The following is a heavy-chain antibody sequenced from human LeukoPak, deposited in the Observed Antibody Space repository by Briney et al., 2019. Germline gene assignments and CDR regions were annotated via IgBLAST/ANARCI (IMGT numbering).Heavy chain of an antibody. J-gene: IGHJ5*02. CDR2: IYPGDSDT. V-gene: IGHV5-51*01. D-gene: IGHD2-15*01. CDR1: GYSFTSYW. CDR3: ARGGVVVVAATQGRRPNWFDP. Sequence: GESLKISCKGSGYSFTSYWIGWVRQMPGKGLEWMGIIYPGDSDTRYSPSFQGQVTISADKSISTAYLQWSSLKASDTAMYYCARGGVVVVAATQGRRPNWFDPWGQGTLVTVSS.